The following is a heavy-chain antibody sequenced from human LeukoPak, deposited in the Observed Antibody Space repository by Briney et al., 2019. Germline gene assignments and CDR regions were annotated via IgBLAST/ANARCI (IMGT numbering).Heavy chain of an antibody. D-gene: IGHD2-15*01. Sequence: PGRSLRLSCAASGFTFSSYGMHWVRQAPGKGLEWVAVMSYDGSNKYYADSVKGRFTISRDNSKSTLCLQMNSLRAEDTAVYYCAKQLGYCSDGSCYFPYWGQGTLVTVSS. CDR1: GFTFSSYG. J-gene: IGHJ4*02. CDR2: MSYDGSNK. CDR3: AKQLGYCSDGSCYFPY. V-gene: IGHV3-30*18.